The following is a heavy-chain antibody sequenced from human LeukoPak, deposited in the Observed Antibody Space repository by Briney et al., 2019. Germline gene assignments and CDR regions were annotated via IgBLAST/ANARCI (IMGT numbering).Heavy chain of an antibody. Sequence: PSETLSLTCTVSGGSISTYSWGWIRQPPGKGLEWIGYIYYSGSTNYNPSLKSRVTISVDTSKNQFSLKLRSVTAADTAVYYCARGEMATIEDAFDIWGQGTMVTVSS. V-gene: IGHV4-59*01. J-gene: IGHJ3*02. D-gene: IGHD5-24*01. CDR1: GGSISTYS. CDR3: ARGEMATIEDAFDI. CDR2: IYYSGST.